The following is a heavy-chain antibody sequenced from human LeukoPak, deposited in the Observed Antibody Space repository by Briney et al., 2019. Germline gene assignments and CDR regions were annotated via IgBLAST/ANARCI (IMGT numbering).Heavy chain of an antibody. CDR3: ARGRYYYDSSGYYLSPGFDC. J-gene: IGHJ4*02. D-gene: IGHD3-22*01. V-gene: IGHV4-34*01. Sequence: SETLSLTCAVYGGSFSGYYWSWIRQPPGKGLEWIGEINHSGSTNYNPSLKSRVTISVDTSRNQFSLKLSSVTAADTAVYYCARGRYYYDSSGYYLSPGFDCWGQGTLVTVSS. CDR1: GGSFSGYY. CDR2: INHSGST.